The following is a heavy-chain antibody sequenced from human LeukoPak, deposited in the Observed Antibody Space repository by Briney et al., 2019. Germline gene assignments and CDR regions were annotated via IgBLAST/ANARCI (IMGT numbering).Heavy chain of an antibody. CDR2: IYYSGTT. CDR3: ASLDSSAYYVDY. D-gene: IGHD3-22*01. J-gene: IGHJ4*02. V-gene: IGHV4-59*08. CDR1: GGSISAYS. Sequence: PSETLSLTCTVSGGSISAYSWSWIRQPPGKGLEWIGYIYYSGTTNYNSSLKSRVTISVDTSKSQFSLKLSSVTAADTAVYYCASLDSSAYYVDYWGQGTLVTVSS.